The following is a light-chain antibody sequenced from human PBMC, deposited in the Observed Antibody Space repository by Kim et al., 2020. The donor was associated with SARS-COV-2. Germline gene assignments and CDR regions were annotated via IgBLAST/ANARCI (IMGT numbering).Light chain of an antibody. CDR1: QSVSSN. J-gene: IGKJ4*01. CDR3: QQYSHWPLT. V-gene: IGKV3-15*01. Sequence: DIVITQSPATLSVSPGERATLSCRASQSVSSNLAWYQQQPGQAPRLLIYGASTSSTGTPGRFSGSGSGTEFTLTISSLQSEDFAVYYCQQYSHWPLTFGGGTKVDIK. CDR2: GAS.